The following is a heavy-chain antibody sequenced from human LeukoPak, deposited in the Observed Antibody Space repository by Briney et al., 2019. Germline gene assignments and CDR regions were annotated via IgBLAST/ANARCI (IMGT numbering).Heavy chain of an antibody. J-gene: IGHJ4*02. D-gene: IGHD3-3*01. CDR2: MNPNSGNT. Sequence: ASVKVSCKASGYTFTSYDINWVRQATGQGPEWMGWMNPNSGNTGYAQKFQGRVTMTRSTSISTAYMELSSLRSEDTAVYYCARVSYDFWSGSKYFDYWGQGTLVTVSS. CDR3: ARVSYDFWSGSKYFDY. V-gene: IGHV1-8*01. CDR1: GYTFTSYD.